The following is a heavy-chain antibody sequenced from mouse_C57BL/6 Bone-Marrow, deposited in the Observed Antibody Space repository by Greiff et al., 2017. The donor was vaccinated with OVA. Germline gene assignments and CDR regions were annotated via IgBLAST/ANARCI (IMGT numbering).Heavy chain of an antibody. CDR2: ISYDGSN. CDR3: ASDYDAYRGY. V-gene: IGHV3-6*01. Sequence: EVKLQESGPGLVKPSQSLSLTCSVTGYSITSGYYWNWIRQFPGNKLEWMGYISYDGSNNYNPSLKNRISITRDTSKNQFFLKLNSVTTEDTATYYGASDYDAYRGYWGQGTTLTVSS. D-gene: IGHD2-3*01. CDR1: GYSITSGYY. J-gene: IGHJ2*01.